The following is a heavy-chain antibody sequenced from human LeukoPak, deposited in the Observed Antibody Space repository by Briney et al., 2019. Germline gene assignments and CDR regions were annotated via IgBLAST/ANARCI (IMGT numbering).Heavy chain of an antibody. CDR1: GFAFSVYA. Sequence: GGSLRRSCTASGFAFSVYAMSWLRQPPGKGLEWVSTLNANSGTTSYAASVRGRFTISRDNSKNTLYLQLNTLRADDTATYYCAKPISGGLAVTADWFHPWGQGTLVVVSS. CDR3: AKPISGGLAVTADWFHP. J-gene: IGHJ5*01. V-gene: IGHV3-23*01. CDR2: LNANSGTT. D-gene: IGHD6-19*01.